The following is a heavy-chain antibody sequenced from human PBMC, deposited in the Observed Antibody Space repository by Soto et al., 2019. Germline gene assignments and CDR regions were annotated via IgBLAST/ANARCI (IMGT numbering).Heavy chain of an antibody. J-gene: IGHJ4*02. CDR2: INTYNGAT. CDR3: ARYWSGGAFSSRLFDF. D-gene: IGHD2-15*01. CDR1: GYTLTNYG. V-gene: IGHV1-18*01. Sequence: QVQLVQSGAEVKKPGASVKVSCKDSGYTLTNYGLSWVRQATGQGLEWMVWINTYNGATNYAQTFQGRVTMTSDTSTSTAYMELTSLRSADTAVYYCARYWSGGAFSSRLFDFWGQVTLVTVSS.